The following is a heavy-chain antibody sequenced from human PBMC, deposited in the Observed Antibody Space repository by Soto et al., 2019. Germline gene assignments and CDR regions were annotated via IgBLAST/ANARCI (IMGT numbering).Heavy chain of an antibody. CDR2: ISVSGSMR. V-gene: IGHV3-48*03. Sequence: GGSLRLSCAPSGFTFSSNEMNWVRQAPGKGLEWVSYISVSGSMRFYADAVRGRFTISRDNTKKMLYLQMNSLRVEDTALYYCATAGLTGTVWGQGTKVTVSS. J-gene: IGHJ6*02. CDR1: GFTFSSNE. D-gene: IGHD3-9*01. CDR3: ATAGLTGTV.